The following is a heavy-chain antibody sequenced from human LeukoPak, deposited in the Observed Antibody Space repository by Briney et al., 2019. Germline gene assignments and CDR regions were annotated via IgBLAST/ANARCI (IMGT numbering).Heavy chain of an antibody. CDR2: LGGTNGYT. CDR1: GFTFSSYA. D-gene: IGHD2-2*01. Sequence: PGGSLRLSCVASGFTFSSYAMSWVRQPPGKGLEWVSSLGGTNGYTYYADSVKGRFSISRDNSQNTLYLQMNTLRAEDTALYYCARVPSGCHACDFDYWGQGTLVTVSS. J-gene: IGHJ4*02. V-gene: IGHV3-23*01. CDR3: ARVPSGCHACDFDY.